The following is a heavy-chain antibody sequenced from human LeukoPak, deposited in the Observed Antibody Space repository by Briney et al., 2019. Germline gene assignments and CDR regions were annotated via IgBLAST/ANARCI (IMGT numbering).Heavy chain of an antibody. CDR2: ISGSGTTI. Sequence: GGSLRLSCAASGFTFSSYAMSWVRQAPGKGLEWISYISGSGTTIYYADSVKGRFTISRDNAKNSLYLQMNSLRAEDTAVYYCARRFGYWGQGTLVTVSS. D-gene: IGHD3-22*01. CDR3: ARRFGY. V-gene: IGHV3-48*03. J-gene: IGHJ4*02. CDR1: GFTFSSYA.